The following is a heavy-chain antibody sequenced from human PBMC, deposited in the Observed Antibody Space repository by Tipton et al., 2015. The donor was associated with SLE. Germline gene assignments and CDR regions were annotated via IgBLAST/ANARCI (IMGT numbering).Heavy chain of an antibody. CDR2: IYYSGST. CDR1: GGSFSGYY. D-gene: IGHD5-24*01. V-gene: IGHV4-59*12. CDR3: ATREADWYFDL. J-gene: IGHJ2*01. Sequence: TLSLTCAVYGGSFSGYYWSWIRQPPGKGLEWIGYIYYSGSTNYNPSLKSRVTISVDTSKNQFSLKLGSVTAADTAVYYCATREADWYFDLWGRGTLVTVSS.